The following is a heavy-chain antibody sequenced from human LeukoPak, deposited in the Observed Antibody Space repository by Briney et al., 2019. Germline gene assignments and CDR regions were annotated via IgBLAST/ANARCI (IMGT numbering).Heavy chain of an antibody. CDR2: INTNSGGT. V-gene: IGHV1-2*02. J-gene: IGHJ6*03. Sequence: AAATVSFKSSGYTFTGYYLHWVWQAPGQGLEWMGWINTNSGGTNYAQKFQGRVTMTRDTSISTAYMELSRLRSDDTAVYYCASNPPYSGSTPGSSPPYYYMDVWGKGTTVTVSS. D-gene: IGHD1-26*01. CDR1: GYTFTGYY. CDR3: ASNPPYSGSTPGSSPPYYYMDV.